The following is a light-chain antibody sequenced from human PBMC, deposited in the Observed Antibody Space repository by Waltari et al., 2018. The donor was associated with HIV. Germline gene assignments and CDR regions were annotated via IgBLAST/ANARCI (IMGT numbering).Light chain of an antibody. V-gene: IGLV2-14*01. Sequence: QSALTQPASVSGSPGQSITISCTGTSRDVGGSNYVSWYQPHPGKAPKLMIYEVSNRPSGVSNRFSGSKSGNTASLTISGLQAEDEADYYCSSYTSSSTPHVVFGGGTKLTVL. CDR3: SSYTSSSTPHVV. J-gene: IGLJ2*01. CDR1: SRDVGGSNY. CDR2: EVS.